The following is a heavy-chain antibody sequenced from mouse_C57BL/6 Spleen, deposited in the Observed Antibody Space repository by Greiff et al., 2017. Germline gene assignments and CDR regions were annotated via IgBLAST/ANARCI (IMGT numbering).Heavy chain of an antibody. Sequence: QVQLKQPGAELVKPGASVTMSCKASGYTFTSYWITWVKQRPGQGLEWIGDIYPGSGSTNYNEKFKSKATLTVDTSSSTAYMQLSSLTSEDSAVEYCASIYYCGSSYAMDYWGQGTSVTVSS. J-gene: IGHJ4*01. CDR1: GYTFTSYW. CDR2: IYPGSGST. V-gene: IGHV1-55*01. D-gene: IGHD1-1*01. CDR3: ASIYYCGSSYAMDY.